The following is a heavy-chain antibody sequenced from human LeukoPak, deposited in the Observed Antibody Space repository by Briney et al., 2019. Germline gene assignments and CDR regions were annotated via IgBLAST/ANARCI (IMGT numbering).Heavy chain of an antibody. CDR2: ISGSGGST. D-gene: IGHD2-15*01. CDR1: GFTFRTSG. V-gene: IGHV3-23*01. J-gene: IGHJ6*04. CDR3: AKDIVVEWMDV. Sequence: GGSLRLSCAASGFTFRTSGMSWVRQAPGKGLEWVSAISGSGGSTYYADSVKGRFTTSRDNSKNTLYLQMNSLRAEDTAVYYCAKDIVVEWMDVWGKGTTVTVSS.